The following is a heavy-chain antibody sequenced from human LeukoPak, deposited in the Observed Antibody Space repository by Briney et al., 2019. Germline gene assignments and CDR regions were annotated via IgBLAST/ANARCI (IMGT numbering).Heavy chain of an antibody. J-gene: IGHJ6*04. CDR1: GYTFTSYG. V-gene: IGHV1-18*04. D-gene: IGHD3-10*01. Sequence: ASVKVSCKASGYTFTSYGISWVRQAPGQGLEWMGWISAYNGNTSYAQKLQGRVTMTTDTSTSTAYMELRSLRSDDTAVYYCARDRRSMLLWFGELLNYYYYGMDVWGKGTTVTVSS. CDR2: ISAYNGNT. CDR3: ARDRRSMLLWFGELLNYYYYGMDV.